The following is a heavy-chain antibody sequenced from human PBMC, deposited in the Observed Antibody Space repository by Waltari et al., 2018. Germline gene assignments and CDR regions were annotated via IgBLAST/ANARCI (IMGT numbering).Heavy chain of an antibody. CDR1: GFTFSGYW. V-gene: IGHV3-7*03. CDR3: AREGGSGWSIDY. J-gene: IGHJ4*02. CDR2: IKQDGSEK. Sequence: EVQLVESGGGLVQPGGSLRLSCAASGFTFSGYWMSWVRQAPGKGLEWVANIKQDGSEKYYVDSVKGRFTISRDNAKNSLYLQMNSLRAEDTAVYYCAREGGSGWSIDYWGQGTLVTVSS. D-gene: IGHD6-19*01.